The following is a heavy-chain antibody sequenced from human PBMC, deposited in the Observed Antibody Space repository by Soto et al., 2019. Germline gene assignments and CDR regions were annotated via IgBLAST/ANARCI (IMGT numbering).Heavy chain of an antibody. Sequence: GGSLRLSCAASGFSFSSYAMSWVRQVPGKGLEWLSAISGSGYNTYYADSVKGRFTISRDNSKNTLYLQMNSLRAEDTAVYYCARERSHHFDYWGQGTLVTVSS. D-gene: IGHD4-17*01. J-gene: IGHJ4*02. CDR3: ARERSHHFDY. V-gene: IGHV3-23*01. CDR2: ISGSGYNT. CDR1: GFSFSSYA.